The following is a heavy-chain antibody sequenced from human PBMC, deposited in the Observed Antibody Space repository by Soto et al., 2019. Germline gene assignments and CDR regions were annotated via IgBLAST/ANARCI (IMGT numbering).Heavy chain of an antibody. J-gene: IGHJ4*02. CDR3: ASSKRVVAATFDY. CDR1: GGSISSGDYY. Sequence: QVQLQESGPGLVKPSQTLSLTCTVSGGSISSGDYYWSWIRQPPGKGLEWIGYIYYSGSTYYNPSLNSRVTISVDTSKNQFSLKLSSVTAADTAVYYCASSKRVVAATFDYWGQGTLVTVSS. V-gene: IGHV4-30-4*01. CDR2: IYYSGST. D-gene: IGHD2-15*01.